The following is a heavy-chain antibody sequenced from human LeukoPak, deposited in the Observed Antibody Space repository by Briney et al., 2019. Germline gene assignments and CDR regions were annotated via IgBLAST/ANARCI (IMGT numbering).Heavy chain of an antibody. D-gene: IGHD3-16*01. CDR1: GGSISSRSNY. Sequence: SETLSLTCTVSGGSISSRSNYWGWIRQPPGKGLEWIGSLYYSGSTYYNPSLKSRVTISVDPSKNQLSLKLSSVTAADTAVYYCASSGAAVAALWVGDRVGWFAPWGQGTLVTVSA. J-gene: IGHJ5*02. CDR3: ASSGAAVAALWVGDRVGWFAP. V-gene: IGHV4-39*01. CDR2: LYYSGST.